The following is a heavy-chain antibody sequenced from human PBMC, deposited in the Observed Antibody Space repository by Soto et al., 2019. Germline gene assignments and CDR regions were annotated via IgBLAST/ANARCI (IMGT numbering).Heavy chain of an antibody. J-gene: IGHJ6*01. Sequence: SETLSLTCAFYAVYISGGYYSCSWIRQPPWKGLEWIGFIYNSGSTYYNSSLKSRVTISVDRSKNHFFLNLTSVTAADTAVYYCPTSRKFFNILGQGTKGNVSS. CDR2: IYNSGST. CDR1: AVYISGGYYS. V-gene: IGHV4-30-2*01. CDR3: PTSRKFFNI. D-gene: IGHD3-3*01.